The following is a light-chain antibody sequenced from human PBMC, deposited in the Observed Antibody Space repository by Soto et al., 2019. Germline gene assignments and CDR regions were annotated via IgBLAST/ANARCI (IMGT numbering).Light chain of an antibody. CDR1: SSDVGGYNY. CDR3: CSYAGSYTHYV. Sequence: SALTQPRSVSGCPGQSVTISCTGTSSDVGGYNYVSWYQQHPGKAPKLMIYDVSKRPSGVPDRFSGSKSGNTASLTISGLQAEDEADYYCCSYAGSYTHYVFGTGTKLTVL. J-gene: IGLJ1*01. V-gene: IGLV2-11*01. CDR2: DVS.